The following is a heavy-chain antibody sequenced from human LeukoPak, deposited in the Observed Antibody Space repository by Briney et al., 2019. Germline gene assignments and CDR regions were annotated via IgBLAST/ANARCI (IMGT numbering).Heavy chain of an antibody. J-gene: IGHJ4*02. CDR1: GYTFTNYG. CDR2: ITVDNGNT. CDR3: ARGAGYDYVWKSYRYYDF. V-gene: IGHV1-18*01. Sequence: ASVTVSCKASGYTFTNYGVSWVRQAPGQGLEWMGWITVDNGNTHYAQNFQGRVTMTTDTSTSTVYMELRSLRSGDTAVYYCARGAGYDYVWKSYRYYDFWGQGTLVTVSS. D-gene: IGHD3-16*02.